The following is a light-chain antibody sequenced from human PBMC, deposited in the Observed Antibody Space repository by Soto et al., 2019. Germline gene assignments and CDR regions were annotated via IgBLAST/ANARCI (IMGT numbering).Light chain of an antibody. CDR3: SSYASSRNFV. J-gene: IGLJ1*01. CDR1: TTDVGGYNY. CDR2: EVS. Sequence: QSVLTQPASVSGSPGQSITISCSGTTTDVGGYNYVSWYQHHPGKAPQLMIYEVSKRPSGISDRFSGSKSGNTASLTISGLQAEDEADYYCSSYASSRNFVFGTGTQLTVL. V-gene: IGLV2-14*01.